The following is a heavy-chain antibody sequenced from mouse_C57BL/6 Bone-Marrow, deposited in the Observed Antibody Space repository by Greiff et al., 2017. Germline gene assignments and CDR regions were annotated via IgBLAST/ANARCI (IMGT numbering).Heavy chain of an antibody. J-gene: IGHJ2*01. CDR3: TRLNWYYVDY. D-gene: IGHD4-1*01. Sequence: QVQLQQSGAELVRPGASVTLSCKASGYTFTDYEMHWVKQTPVHGLEWIGAIDPETGGSAYNQKFKGKAILTADKSSSTAYMELRSLTSEDSAVYYCTRLNWYYVDYWGQGTTLTVSS. V-gene: IGHV1-15*01. CDR2: IDPETGGS. CDR1: GYTFTDYE.